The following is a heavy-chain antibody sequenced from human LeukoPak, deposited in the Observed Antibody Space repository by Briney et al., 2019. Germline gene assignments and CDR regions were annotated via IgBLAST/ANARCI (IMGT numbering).Heavy chain of an antibody. V-gene: IGHV3-9*01. Sequence: GGSLRLSCSASGFTFDDYAMHWVRQAPGKGLEWVSGTNWSSGTIAYADSVKGRFTISRDNAKNSLYLQMDSLRVEDTALYYCTKDIRMLDYWGQGTLVTVSS. CDR3: TKDIRMLDY. CDR2: TNWSSGTI. CDR1: GFTFDDYA. J-gene: IGHJ4*02. D-gene: IGHD3-10*02.